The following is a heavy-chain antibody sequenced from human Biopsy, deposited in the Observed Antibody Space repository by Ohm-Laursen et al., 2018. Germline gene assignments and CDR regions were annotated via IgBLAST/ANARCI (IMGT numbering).Heavy chain of an antibody. Sequence: TQTLTLTCTFSGLSLSSHGVGVGWIRQPPGEALEWLAIVYWDNDKRYSPSLWSRLNIWKDASKNRVVLTLADMDPVDTATYYCAHVVITYGGIIALDAFDVWGQGSMVIVSS. CDR1: GLSLSSHGVG. CDR2: VYWDNDK. D-gene: IGHD3-16*02. V-gene: IGHV2-5*02. CDR3: AHVVITYGGIIALDAFDV. J-gene: IGHJ3*01.